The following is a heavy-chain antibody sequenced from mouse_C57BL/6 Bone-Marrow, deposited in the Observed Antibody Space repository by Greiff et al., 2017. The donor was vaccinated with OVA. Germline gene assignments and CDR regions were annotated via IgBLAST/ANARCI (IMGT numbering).Heavy chain of an antibody. Sequence: EVKLQQSGAELVRPGASVKLSCTASGFNIKDDYMHWVKQRPEQGLEWIGWIDPENGDTEYASKFQGKATITADTSSNTAYLQLSSLTSEDTAVYYCTRYEYDRFAYWGQGTLVTVSA. D-gene: IGHD2-4*01. J-gene: IGHJ3*01. CDR1: GFNIKDDY. CDR2: IDPENGDT. CDR3: TRYEYDRFAY. V-gene: IGHV14-4*01.